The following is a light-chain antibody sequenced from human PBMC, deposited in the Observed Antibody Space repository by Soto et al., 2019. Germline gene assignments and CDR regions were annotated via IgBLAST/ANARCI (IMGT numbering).Light chain of an antibody. CDR3: LSYTPSSSYV. J-gene: IGLJ1*01. CDR1: SSDVGAYNY. V-gene: IGLV2-14*01. CDR2: EVT. Sequence: QSALTQPASVSGSPGQSISLSCTGTSSDVGAYNYVSWYQHHPGKVPKLLIYEVTNRPSGVSNRFSGSKSGNTDSLTISGLQAEHEADYYRLSYTPSSSYVLGNGSKSPT.